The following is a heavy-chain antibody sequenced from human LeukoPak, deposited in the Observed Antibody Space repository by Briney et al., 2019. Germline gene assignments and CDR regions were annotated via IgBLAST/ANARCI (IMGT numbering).Heavy chain of an antibody. V-gene: IGHV3-73*01. D-gene: IGHD4-17*01. CDR1: GFTFSGSA. CDR3: TTQRQMTTVTTVDY. Sequence: GGSLRLSCAASGFTFSGSAMHWVRQASGKGLEWVGRIRSKANSYATAYAASVKGRFTISRDDSKNTAYLQMNSLKTEDTAVYYCTTQRQMTTVTTVDYWGQGTLVTVSS. J-gene: IGHJ4*02. CDR2: IRSKANSYAT.